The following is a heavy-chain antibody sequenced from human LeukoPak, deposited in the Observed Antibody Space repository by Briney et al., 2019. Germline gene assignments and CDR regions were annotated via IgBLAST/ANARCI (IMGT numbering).Heavy chain of an antibody. CDR1: GGSISSYY. Sequence: TSETLSLTCTVSGGSISSYYWSWIRQPPGKGLEWIGYIYYSGSTNYNPSLKSRVTISLDKSKNQFSLKLSSVTAADTAVYYCARGPGSHFDYWGQGILVTVSS. V-gene: IGHV4-59*12. CDR2: IYYSGST. D-gene: IGHD1-26*01. CDR3: ARGPGSHFDY. J-gene: IGHJ4*02.